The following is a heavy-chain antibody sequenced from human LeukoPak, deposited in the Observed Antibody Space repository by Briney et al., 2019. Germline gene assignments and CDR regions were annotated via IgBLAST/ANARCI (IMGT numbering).Heavy chain of an antibody. CDR3: ARVTVVHTYFDY. CDR1: GYSFTSYW. J-gene: IGHJ4*02. Sequence: GESLQISCKGSGYSFTSYWFGWVRRQPGKGVQWLGIIYSGASGTSYSPSFQGQVTISADKSINTAYLQLSSLKASDTAMYYCARVTVVHTYFDYWGQGTLVTVSS. CDR2: IYSGASGT. D-gene: IGHD4-23*01. V-gene: IGHV5-51*01.